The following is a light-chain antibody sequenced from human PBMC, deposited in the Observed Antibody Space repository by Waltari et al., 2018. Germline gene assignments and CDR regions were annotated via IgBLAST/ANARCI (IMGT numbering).Light chain of an antibody. J-gene: IGLJ2*01. CDR2: DVT. V-gene: IGLV2-14*03. CDR1: RAYIVIYNY. CDR3: SSHTTTSTLV. Sequence: QSALTQPAAMSGSPGQSITISCTGTRAYIVIYNYVSWYQHHPGEAPKLIIFDVTKPSSGISDRFSRSKSGNKASLTISGLQTEDEGHYYCSSHTTTSTLVFGGGTKLTVL.